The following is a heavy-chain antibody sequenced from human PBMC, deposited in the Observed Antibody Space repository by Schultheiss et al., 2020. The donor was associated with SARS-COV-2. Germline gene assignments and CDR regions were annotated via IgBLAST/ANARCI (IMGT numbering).Heavy chain of an antibody. Sequence: GGSLRLSCKGSGYSFTNYWIAWVRQMPGKGLECLGIIFPRDSDTRYSPSFQGQVTISADNSITTAYLQWSSLKASDTAMYYCARGGTYFDRWGQGTLVTVSS. J-gene: IGHJ4*02. CDR1: GYSFTNYW. D-gene: IGHD1-26*01. CDR3: ARGGTYFDR. CDR2: IFPRDSDT. V-gene: IGHV5-51*01.